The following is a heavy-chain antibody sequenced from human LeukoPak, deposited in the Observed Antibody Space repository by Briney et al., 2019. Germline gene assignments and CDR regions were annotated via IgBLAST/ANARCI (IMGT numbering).Heavy chain of an antibody. CDR3: ARRSTSSWSWFDP. CDR2: INPNSGDT. J-gene: IGHJ5*02. Sequence: GASVKVSCKASGYTFTGYYMHWVRQAPGQGLEWMGWINPNSGDTSYAQKFQGRVTMTRGTSISTAYMELSSLRSDDTAVYYCARRSTSSWSWFDPWGQGTLVTVSS. D-gene: IGHD6-6*01. CDR1: GYTFTGYY. V-gene: IGHV1-2*02.